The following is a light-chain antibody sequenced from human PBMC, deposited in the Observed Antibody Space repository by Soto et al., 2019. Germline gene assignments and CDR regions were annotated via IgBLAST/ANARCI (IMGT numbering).Light chain of an antibody. CDR2: DAS. V-gene: IGKV3-20*01. J-gene: IGKJ2*01. CDR3: QQYGTSPFT. Sequence: DIVLTQSPATLSVSPWERATLSCRASQSVSTKLAWFQQKPGQAPRLLIYDASSRATGVPARFSGSGSGTDFSPTISSLEPEDVAVYYCQQYGTSPFTFGQGTKVDIK. CDR1: QSVSTK.